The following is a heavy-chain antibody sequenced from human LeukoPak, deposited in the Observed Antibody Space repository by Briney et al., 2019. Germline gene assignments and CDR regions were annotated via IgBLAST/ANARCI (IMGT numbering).Heavy chain of an antibody. CDR2: ISGSGGST. CDR1: GFTFSSYA. J-gene: IGHJ4*02. V-gene: IGHV3-23*01. Sequence: PGGSLRLSCAAPGFTFSSYAMSWVRQAPGKGLEWVSAISGSGGSTYYADSVKGRFTISRDNSKNTLYLQMNSLRAEDTAVYYCAKGAASVEMAIADYWGQGTLVTVSS. D-gene: IGHD5-24*01. CDR3: AKGAASVEMAIADY.